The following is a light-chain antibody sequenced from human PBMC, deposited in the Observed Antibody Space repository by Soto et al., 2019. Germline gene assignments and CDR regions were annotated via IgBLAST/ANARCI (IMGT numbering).Light chain of an antibody. J-gene: IGKJ1*01. V-gene: IGKV1-5*03. Sequence: DIRVTQSPPTLSASVGDRVTITCRASQTITTWMAWYQQKPGKAPKLLIYKASTLKSGVPSRFSGSGYGTEFTLTISGLQPADFATYYCQQYDTFPTFGQGTKVDI. CDR2: KAS. CDR3: QQYDTFPT. CDR1: QTITTW.